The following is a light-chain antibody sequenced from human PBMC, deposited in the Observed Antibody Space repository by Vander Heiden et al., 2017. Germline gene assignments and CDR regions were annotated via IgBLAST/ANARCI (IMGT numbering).Light chain of an antibody. V-gene: IGLV3-21*02. Sequence: SYVLTQPPSVAVAPGQPARLPCGGNHIGSKSVHWYQQRLGRAPMVVVNHDSDRPSGIPARFSGSNSGNTATLTISRVEAADEADYYCQVWDTTTDQGVFGGGTQLTVL. J-gene: IGLJ7*01. CDR2: HDS. CDR1: HIGSKS. CDR3: QVWDTTTDQGV.